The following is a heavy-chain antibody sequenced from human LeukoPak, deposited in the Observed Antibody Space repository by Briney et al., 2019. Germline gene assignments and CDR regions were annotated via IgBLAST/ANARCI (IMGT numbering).Heavy chain of an antibody. CDR3: ARGREYTQYYMDV. V-gene: IGHV1-69*06. J-gene: IGHJ6*03. CDR2: IIPIFGTA. D-gene: IGHD2/OR15-2a*01. CDR1: GGTFSSYA. Sequence: SVKVSCKASGGTFSSYAISWVRQAPGQGLEWMGGIIPIFGTANYAQKFQGRVTITADKSTSTAYMELSSLRSEDTAVYYCARGREYTQYYMDVWGKGTTVTVSS.